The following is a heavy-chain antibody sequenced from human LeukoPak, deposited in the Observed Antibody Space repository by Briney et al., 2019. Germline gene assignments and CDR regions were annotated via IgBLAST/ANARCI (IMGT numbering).Heavy chain of an antibody. Sequence: ASVKVSCKASGYTFTSYDINWVRQATGQGLEWMGWMNPNSGNTGYAQKFQGRVTITRNTSISTAYMELSSLRSEDTAVYYCAREGRGYYYDSSGYHQRGSQGLDYWGQGTLVTVSS. V-gene: IGHV1-8*03. D-gene: IGHD3-22*01. J-gene: IGHJ4*02. CDR2: MNPNSGNT. CDR3: AREGRGYYYDSSGYHQRGSQGLDY. CDR1: GYTFTSYD.